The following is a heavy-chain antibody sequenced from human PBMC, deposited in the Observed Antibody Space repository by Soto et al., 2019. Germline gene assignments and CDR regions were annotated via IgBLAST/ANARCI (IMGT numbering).Heavy chain of an antibody. V-gene: IGHV4-61*01. D-gene: IGHD5-12*01. CDR3: ARGVEMATIGFY. J-gene: IGHJ4*02. Sequence: SETLSLTCTVSGGPVSSGSYYWSWIRQPPGKGLEWIGYIYYSGSTNYNPSLKSRVTISVDTSKNQFSLKLSSVTAADTAVYYCARGVEMATIGFYWGQGTLVTVSS. CDR1: GGPVSSGSYY. CDR2: IYYSGST.